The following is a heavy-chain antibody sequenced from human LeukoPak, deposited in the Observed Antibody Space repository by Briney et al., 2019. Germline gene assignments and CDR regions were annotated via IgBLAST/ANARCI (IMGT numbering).Heavy chain of an antibody. CDR1: GFSFSDHY. CDR2: INSDGSST. CDR3: ARVGNDFWSGYYAHFDY. Sequence: GGSLRLSCAASGFSFSDHYMHWVRQAPGKGLVWVSRINSDGSSTSYADSVKGRFTISRDNAKNTLYLQMNSLRAEDTAVYYCARVGNDFWSGYYAHFDYWGQGTLVTVSS. J-gene: IGHJ4*02. D-gene: IGHD3-3*01. V-gene: IGHV3-74*01.